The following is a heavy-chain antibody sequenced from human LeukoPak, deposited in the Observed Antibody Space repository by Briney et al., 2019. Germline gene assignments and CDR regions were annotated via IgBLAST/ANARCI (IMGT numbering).Heavy chain of an antibody. Sequence: ASVKVSCKASGGTFSSYAISWVRQAPGQGLEWMGGIIPIFGTANYAQKFQGRVTITADESTSTAYMELSSLRSEDTAVYYCAREVSRYNRGHGAFDYWGQGTLVTVSS. J-gene: IGHJ4*02. CDR2: IIPIFGTA. V-gene: IGHV1-69*13. CDR3: AREVSRYNRGHGAFDY. D-gene: IGHD1-1*01. CDR1: GGTFSSYA.